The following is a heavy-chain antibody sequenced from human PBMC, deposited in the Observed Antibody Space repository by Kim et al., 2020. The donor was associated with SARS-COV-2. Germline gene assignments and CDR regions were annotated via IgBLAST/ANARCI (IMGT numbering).Heavy chain of an antibody. CDR3: ASVPITMVRGVIPYYFAF. Sequence: SETLSLTCTVSGGSISSSSYYWGWIRQPPGKGLEWIGGIYYSGSTYYNPSLKSRVTISVDTSKNQFSLKLSSVTAADTAVYYCASVPITMVRGVIPYYFAFWGQGTPVTFSP. V-gene: IGHV4-39*07. D-gene: IGHD3-10*01. J-gene: IGHJ4*02. CDR1: GGSISSSSYY. CDR2: IYYSGST.